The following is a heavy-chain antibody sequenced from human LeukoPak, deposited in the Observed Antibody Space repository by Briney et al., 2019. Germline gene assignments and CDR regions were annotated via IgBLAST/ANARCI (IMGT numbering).Heavy chain of an antibody. D-gene: IGHD3-10*01. V-gene: IGHV4-59*08. J-gene: IGHJ4*02. CDR2: IYYSGST. Sequence: SSETLSLTCTVSGGSISSYYWSWIRQPPGKGLEWLGYIYYSGSTNYNPSLKCRVTISVDPSKNQSSLKLSSVTAADTAVYYCARRPSYGSGSYLFFDYWGQGALVTVSS. CDR1: GGSISSYY. CDR3: ARRPSYGSGSYLFFDY.